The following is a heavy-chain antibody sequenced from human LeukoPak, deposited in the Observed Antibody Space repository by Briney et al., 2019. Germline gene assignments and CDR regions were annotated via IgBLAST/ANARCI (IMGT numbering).Heavy chain of an antibody. D-gene: IGHD6-13*01. CDR2: INPNSGGT. J-gene: IGHJ6*02. V-gene: IGHV1-2*04. CDR3: ARSGSSSYDGLLDYYYYYGMDV. Sequence: ASVKVSCKASGYTFTGYYMHWVRQAPGQGFESMGWINPNSGGTNYAQKFQGWVTMTRDTSISTAYMELSRLRSDDTAVYYCARSGSSSYDGLLDYYYYYGMDVWGQGTTVTVSS. CDR1: GYTFTGYY.